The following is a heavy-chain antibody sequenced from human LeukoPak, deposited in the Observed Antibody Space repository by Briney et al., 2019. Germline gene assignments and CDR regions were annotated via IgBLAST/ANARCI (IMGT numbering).Heavy chain of an antibody. CDR3: ARDLGYYYGSGSYSPSAFDI. J-gene: IGHJ3*02. CDR2: ISAYNGNT. V-gene: IGHV1-18*01. D-gene: IGHD3-10*01. CDR1: GYTFTSYG. Sequence: ASVKVSCKASGYTFTSYGISWVRQAPGQGLEWMGWISAYNGNTNYAQKLQGRVTMTTDTSTSTAYMELRSLRSGDTAVYYCARDLGYYYGSGSYSPSAFDIWGQGTMVTVSS.